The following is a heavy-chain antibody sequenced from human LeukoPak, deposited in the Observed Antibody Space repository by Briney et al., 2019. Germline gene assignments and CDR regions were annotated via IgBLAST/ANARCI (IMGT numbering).Heavy chain of an antibody. CDR2: INPSGGST. D-gene: IGHD3-3*01. CDR1: GYTFTSYY. CDR3: ARDESLRFLEWPEYFQH. V-gene: IGHV1-46*01. J-gene: IGHJ1*01. Sequence: ASVQVSCKASGYTFTSYYMHWVRQAPGQGLEWMGIINPSGGSTSYAQKFQGRVTMTRDTSTSTVYMELSSLRSEDTAVYYCARDESLRFLEWPEYFQHWGQGTLVTVSS.